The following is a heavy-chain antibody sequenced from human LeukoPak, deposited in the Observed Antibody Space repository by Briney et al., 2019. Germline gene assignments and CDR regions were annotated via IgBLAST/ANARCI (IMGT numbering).Heavy chain of an antibody. Sequence: PGGSLRLSCAASGFTVSSNYMSWVRQAPGKGLEWVSVIYSGGSTYYADSVKGRFTISRDNSKNTLYLQMNSLGAEDTAVYYCARELIDPRAFDIWGQGTRVTVSS. V-gene: IGHV3-66*02. D-gene: IGHD3-16*02. CDR1: GFTVSSNY. CDR2: IYSGGST. J-gene: IGHJ3*02. CDR3: ARELIDPRAFDI.